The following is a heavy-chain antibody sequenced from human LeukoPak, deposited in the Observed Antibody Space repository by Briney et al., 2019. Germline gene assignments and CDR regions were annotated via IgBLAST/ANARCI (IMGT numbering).Heavy chain of an antibody. CDR2: IGGSGGNT. J-gene: IGHJ3*02. D-gene: IGHD5-12*01. CDR1: GFTFSNYA. CDR3: ARGATIALDAFDI. Sequence: GGSLRLSCAASGFTFSNYAMSWVRQAPGKGLEWVSAIGGSGGNTYYADFVKGRFTISRDNAKNSLYLQMNSLRAEDTAVYYCARGATIALDAFDIWGQGTMVTVSS. V-gene: IGHV3-23*01.